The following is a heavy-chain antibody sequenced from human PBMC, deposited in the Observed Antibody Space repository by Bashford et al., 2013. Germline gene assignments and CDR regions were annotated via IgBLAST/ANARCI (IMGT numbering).Heavy chain of an antibody. CDR1: GGSFSGYY. D-gene: IGHD2-8*01. CDR2: IYYSGST. CDR3: TNGVPXSDYYYYGMDV. Sequence: SSETLSLTCAVYGGSFSGYYWSWIRQPPGKGLERIGYIYYSGSTYYNPSLESRVTISVDTSKNQFSLKLSSVTAADTAVYYCTNGVPXSDYYYYGMDVWGQGTTVTVSS. V-gene: IGHV4-34*01. J-gene: IGHJ6*02.